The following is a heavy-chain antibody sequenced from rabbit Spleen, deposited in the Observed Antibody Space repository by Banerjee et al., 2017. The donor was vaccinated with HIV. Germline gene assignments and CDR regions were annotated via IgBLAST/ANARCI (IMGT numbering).Heavy chain of an antibody. Sequence: QSLEESGGDLVKPGASLTLTCTASGIDFSSKSVYWVRQAPGKGLEWIACIASGSSGYTYSATWATGRFTISKTSSTTVTLQMTSLTAADTATYFCARDTGTSFSTYGMDLWGPGTLVTVS. CDR1: GIDFSSKS. CDR3: ARDTGTSFSTYGMDL. D-gene: IGHD8-1*01. V-gene: IGHV1S40*01. CDR2: IASGSSGYT. J-gene: IGHJ6*01.